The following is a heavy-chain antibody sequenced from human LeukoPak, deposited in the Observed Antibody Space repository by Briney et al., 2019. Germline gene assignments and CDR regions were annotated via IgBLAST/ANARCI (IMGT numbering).Heavy chain of an antibody. J-gene: IGHJ4*02. V-gene: IGHV3-21*01. D-gene: IGHD5-12*01. CDR1: GFTLSNYN. CDR3: ARGPSGYHNT. Sequence: GGSLRLSCAPSGFTLSNYNMNGVRQAPAKGLEWVSSIGSSSSYIYYADSVKGRFTISRDNAKNSLYLQMHSLRAEDTAVYYCARGPSGYHNTGGQGTLVTVSS. CDR2: IGSSSSYI.